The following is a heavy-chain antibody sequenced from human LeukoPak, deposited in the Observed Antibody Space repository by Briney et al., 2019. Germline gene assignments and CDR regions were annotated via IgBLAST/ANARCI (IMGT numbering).Heavy chain of an antibody. D-gene: IGHD3-3*01. CDR2: IIPIFGTA. Sequence: GASVKVSCKASGGTFSSYAISWVRQAPGQGLEWMGGIIPIFGTANYAQKFQGRVTITTDESTSTAYMELSSLRSDDTAVYYCARDSITIFGVVNSDAFDIWGQGTMVTVSS. V-gene: IGHV1-69*05. CDR3: ARDSITIFGVVNSDAFDI. J-gene: IGHJ3*02. CDR1: GGTFSSYA.